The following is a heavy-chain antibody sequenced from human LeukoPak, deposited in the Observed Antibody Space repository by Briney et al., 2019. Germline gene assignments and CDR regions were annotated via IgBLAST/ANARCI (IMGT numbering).Heavy chain of an antibody. V-gene: IGHV1-2*02. CDR2: INPNSGGT. Sequence: ASVKVSCKASGYTFTGYYMHWVRQAPGQGLEWMGWINPNSGGTNYAQKFQGRVTMTRDTSISTAYMELSWLRSDDTAVYYCARDPVDTILYYYYYGMDVWGQGTTVTVSS. J-gene: IGHJ6*02. D-gene: IGHD2-2*02. CDR1: GYTFTGYY. CDR3: ARDPVDTILYYYYYGMDV.